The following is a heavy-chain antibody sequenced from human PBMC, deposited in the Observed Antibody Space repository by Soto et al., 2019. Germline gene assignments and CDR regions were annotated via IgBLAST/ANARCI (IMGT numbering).Heavy chain of an antibody. V-gene: IGHV2-5*01. CDR1: GFSLTTSGVA. J-gene: IGHJ4*02. CDR2: FYWNDDK. CDR3: AHRPTSTDEFYFDY. Sequence: QITLTESGPTLVTPTQTLTLTCSFSGFSLTTSGVAVGWFRQPPGKAPEWLALFYWNDDKRYSPSLRSRLTVTGDSSKNQVVLTLANVDPVDSGTYYCAHRPTSTDEFYFDYWGQGTLVTVSS.